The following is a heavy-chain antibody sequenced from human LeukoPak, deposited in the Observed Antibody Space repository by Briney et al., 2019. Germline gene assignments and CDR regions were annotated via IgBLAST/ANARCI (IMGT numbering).Heavy chain of an antibody. V-gene: IGHV3-23*01. CDR2: ISASGDNT. CDR3: AKGGRYCSRSSCYRSD. D-gene: IGHD2-2*01. Sequence: GGSLRLSCAASGFAFSTYGMSWVRQAPGEGLEWVSGISASGDNTYHADSVKGRFTISRDNSENTLYLQMNSLRAEDTALYYCAKGGRYCSRSSCYRSDWGQGTLVTVSS. CDR1: GFAFSTYG. J-gene: IGHJ4*02.